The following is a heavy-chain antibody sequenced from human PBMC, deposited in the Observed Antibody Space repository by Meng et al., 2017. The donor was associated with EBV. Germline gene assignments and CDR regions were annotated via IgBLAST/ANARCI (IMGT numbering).Heavy chain of an antibody. CDR3: AHSRVGATEFDY. CDR1: GFSLSTSGVG. V-gene: IGHV2-5*02. D-gene: IGHD1-26*01. CDR2: IYWDDDK. J-gene: IGHJ4*02. Sequence: ITLKESGPTLVKPTQTRTLTCTFSGFSLSTSGVGVGWIRQPPGKALEWLALIYWDDDKRYSPSLRSRLTITKDTSKNQVVLTMTNMDPVDTATYHCAHSRVGATEFDYWGQGTLVTISS.